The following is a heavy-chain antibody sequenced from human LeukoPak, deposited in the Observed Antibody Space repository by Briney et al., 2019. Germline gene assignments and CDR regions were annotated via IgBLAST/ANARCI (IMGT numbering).Heavy chain of an antibody. J-gene: IGHJ4*02. V-gene: IGHV3-21*01. CDR2: ISNGSSNI. CDR1: GFTFSSYS. Sequence: GGSLRLSCAASGFTFSSYSMNWVRQAPGKGLEWVAAISNGSSNIYYADSVKGRFTISRDNAKSSLYLQMNSLRAEDTAVYYCARGRVPNCFDHWGQGTLVTVSS. CDR3: ARGRVPNCFDH.